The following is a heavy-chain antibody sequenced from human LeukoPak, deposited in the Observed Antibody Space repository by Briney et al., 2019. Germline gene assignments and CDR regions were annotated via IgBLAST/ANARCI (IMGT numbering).Heavy chain of an antibody. CDR2: INHSGMT. CDR1: DDSFSNFY. D-gene: IGHD1-14*01. J-gene: IGHJ5*02. V-gene: IGHV4-34*01. CDR3: AGETRFNWFDP. Sequence: SETLSLTCGVYDDSFSNFYWSWIRQPPGKGLEWIGEINHSGMTDYNPSLKSRVTISVDTSKNQFSLKLSSVTAADTAVYYCAGETRFNWFDPWGQGTLVTVSS.